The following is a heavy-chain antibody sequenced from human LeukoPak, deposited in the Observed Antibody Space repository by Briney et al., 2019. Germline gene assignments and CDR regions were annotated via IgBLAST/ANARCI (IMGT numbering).Heavy chain of an antibody. J-gene: IGHJ4*02. D-gene: IGHD2-21*02. Sequence: SETLSLTCTVSGGSISSYYWSWIRQPAGKGLEWIGRIYTSGSTNYNPSLKSRVTMSVDTSKNQFSLKLSSVTAADTAVYYCAKVKAYCGGDCQYYFDYWGQGTLVTVTS. V-gene: IGHV4-4*07. CDR2: IYTSGST. CDR3: AKVKAYCGGDCQYYFDY. CDR1: GGSISSYY.